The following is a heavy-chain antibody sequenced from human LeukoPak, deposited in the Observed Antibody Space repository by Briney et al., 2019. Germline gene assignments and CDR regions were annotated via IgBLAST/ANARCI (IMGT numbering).Heavy chain of an antibody. CDR3: ARDYYGPYYDIGSGMDV. V-gene: IGHV4-39*07. CDR2: IYYSGST. J-gene: IGHJ6*02. Sequence: PSETLSLTCTVSGGSISSSSYYWGWIRQPPGKGLEWIGSIYYSGSTYYNPSLKSRVTISVDTSKNQFSLKLSSVTAADTAVYYCARDYYGPYYDIGSGMDVWGQGTTVTVSS. D-gene: IGHD3-9*01. CDR1: GGSISSSSYY.